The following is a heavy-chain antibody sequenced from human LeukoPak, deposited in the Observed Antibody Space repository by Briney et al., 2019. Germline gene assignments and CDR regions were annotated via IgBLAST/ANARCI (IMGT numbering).Heavy chain of an antibody. D-gene: IGHD3-10*01. J-gene: IGHJ4*02. CDR1: GFTFSSYA. CDR3: AKVRGVIYFDY. CDR2: ISGCGGST. Sequence: PGGSLRLSCAASGFTFSSYAMNWVRQAPGKGLEWVSTISGCGGSTYYADSVKGRFTISRDNSKNTLYLQMNSLRAEDTAVYYCAKVRGVIYFDYWGQGTLVTVSS. V-gene: IGHV3-23*01.